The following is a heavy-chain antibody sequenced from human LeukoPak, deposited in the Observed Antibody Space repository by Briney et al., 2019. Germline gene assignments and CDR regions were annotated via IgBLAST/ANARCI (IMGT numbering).Heavy chain of an antibody. CDR3: ARVRKQLVDAFDI. Sequence: GASVKVSCKASGYTFTSYAMNWVRQAPGQGLEWMGWINPNSGGTNYAQKFQGRVTMTRDTSISTAYMELSRLRSDDTAVYYCARVRKQLVDAFDIWGQGTMVTVSS. CDR1: GYTFTSYA. V-gene: IGHV1-2*02. J-gene: IGHJ3*02. CDR2: INPNSGGT. D-gene: IGHD6-6*01.